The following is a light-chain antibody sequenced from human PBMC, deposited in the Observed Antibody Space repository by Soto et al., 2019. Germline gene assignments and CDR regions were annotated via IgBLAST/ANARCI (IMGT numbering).Light chain of an antibody. J-gene: IGKJ5*01. CDR3: QQSYSTPPIT. V-gene: IGKV1-39*01. CDR2: AAS. CDR1: QSISSY. Sequence: DIQMTQSPSYLSASLGDRVTVTCRSSQSISSYLNRYQQQPGKAPKLLVYAASSLQSGVPSRFSGSGSGTDFTPTISSLQPQDFATYYCQQSYSTPPITFGQGTRLEIK.